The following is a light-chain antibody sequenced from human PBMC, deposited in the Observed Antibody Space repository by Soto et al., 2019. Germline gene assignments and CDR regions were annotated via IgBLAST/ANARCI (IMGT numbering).Light chain of an antibody. CDR2: DDN. CDR1: SSNIGGNS. J-gene: IGLJ1*01. CDR3: GSWDSSLSAYV. Sequence: QEVTISCSGSSSNIGGNSVSWYQQLPGTAPKLLIYDDNKRPSGIPDRFSGSKSGTSATLGITGFQTGDEADYYCGSWDSSLSAYVFGTGTNFAGL. V-gene: IGLV1-51*01.